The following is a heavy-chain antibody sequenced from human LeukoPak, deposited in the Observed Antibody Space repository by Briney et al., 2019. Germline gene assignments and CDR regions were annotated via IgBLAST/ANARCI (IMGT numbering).Heavy chain of an antibody. CDR2: IIPIFGTA. D-gene: IGHD3-22*01. J-gene: IGHJ4*02. Sequence: SVKVSCKASGGTFSSYAISWVRQAPGQGLEWMGGIIPIFGTANYAQKFQGRVTITADESTSTAYMELSSLGSEDTAVYYCARNRYYYDSSGTDPYYFDYWGQGTLVTVSS. V-gene: IGHV1-69*13. CDR3: ARNRYYYDSSGTDPYYFDY. CDR1: GGTFSSYA.